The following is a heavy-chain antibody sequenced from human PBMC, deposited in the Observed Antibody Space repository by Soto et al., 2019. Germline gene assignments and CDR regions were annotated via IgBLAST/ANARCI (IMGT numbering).Heavy chain of an antibody. V-gene: IGHV4-59*01. Sequence: SETLSLTCTVSGGSISSYYWSWIRQPPGKGLEWIGYIYYSGSTNYNPSLKSRVTISVDTSKNQFSLKLSSVTAADTAVYYCARAAYNWNDYYYYYMDVWGKGTTVTVSS. J-gene: IGHJ6*03. CDR1: GGSISSYY. CDR3: ARAAYNWNDYYYYYMDV. CDR2: IYYSGST. D-gene: IGHD1-20*01.